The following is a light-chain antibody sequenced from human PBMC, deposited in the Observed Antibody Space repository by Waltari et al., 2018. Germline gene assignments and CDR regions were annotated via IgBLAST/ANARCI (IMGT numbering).Light chain of an antibody. CDR2: GAS. V-gene: IGKV3-15*01. CDR3: QQYNNWPPGA. J-gene: IGKJ1*01. Sequence: EIVMTQSPATLSVSPGERATLSCRASQSVSSNLSWDQQKPGQAPRLLIHGASTRATGIPARFSGSGSGTEFTLTVGSLQSEDFAVYYCQQYNNWPPGAFGQGTKVEIK. CDR1: QSVSSN.